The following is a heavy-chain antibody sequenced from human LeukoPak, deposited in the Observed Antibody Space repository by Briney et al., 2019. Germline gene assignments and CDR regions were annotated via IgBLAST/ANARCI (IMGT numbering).Heavy chain of an antibody. CDR3: ARESWLHSFFDY. CDR2: IYYSGST. J-gene: IGHJ4*02. V-gene: IGHV4-59*01. D-gene: IGHD5-24*01. Sequence: SETLSLTCTVSGGSISSYYWSWIRQPPGKGLEWIGYIYYSGSTNYNPSLKSRVTISVDTSKNQFSLKLSSVTAADTAVYYCARESWLHSFFDYWGQGTLVTVSS. CDR1: GGSISSYY.